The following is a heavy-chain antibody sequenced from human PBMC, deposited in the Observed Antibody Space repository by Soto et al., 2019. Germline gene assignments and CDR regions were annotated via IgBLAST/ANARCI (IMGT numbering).Heavy chain of an antibody. CDR1: GYTFSGSV. J-gene: IGHJ4*02. Sequence: ASVKVSCKASGYTFSGSVMHWVRQAPGQGLEWMGWINAGNGNTKYSQRFQGRVTMTWDTSASTAYMELSSLRSEDTAVYYYASEIDATTATSLDYWGQGTLVTVSS. V-gene: IGHV1-3*01. D-gene: IGHD4-17*01. CDR3: ASEIDATTATSLDY. CDR2: INAGNGNT.